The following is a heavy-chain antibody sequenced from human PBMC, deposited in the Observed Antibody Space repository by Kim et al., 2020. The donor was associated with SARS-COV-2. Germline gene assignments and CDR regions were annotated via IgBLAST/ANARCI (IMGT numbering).Heavy chain of an antibody. V-gene: IGHV3-23*01. Sequence: GGSLRLSCAASGFTFSSYAMSWVRQAPGKGLEWVSAISGSGGSTYYADSVKGRFTISRDNSKNTLYLQMNSLRAEDTAVYYCAKESGRGDDYGDLSLDYWGQGTLVTVSS. D-gene: IGHD4-17*01. CDR2: ISGSGGST. CDR1: GFTFSSYA. CDR3: AKESGRGDDYGDLSLDY. J-gene: IGHJ4*02.